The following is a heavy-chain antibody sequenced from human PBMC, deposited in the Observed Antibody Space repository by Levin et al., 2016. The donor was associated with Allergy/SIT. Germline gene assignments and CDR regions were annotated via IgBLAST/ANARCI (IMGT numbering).Heavy chain of an antibody. Sequence: WVRQAPGQGLEWMGIINPSNGNTNFAQKFQDRLTLTRDTSTNTVYMELSTLRSEDTAFYYCTRERSTLAEWSTGLDYWGQGTLVTVSS. CDR3: TRERSTLAEWSTGLDY. V-gene: IGHV1-46*01. J-gene: IGHJ4*02. D-gene: IGHD3-3*01. CDR2: INPSNGNT.